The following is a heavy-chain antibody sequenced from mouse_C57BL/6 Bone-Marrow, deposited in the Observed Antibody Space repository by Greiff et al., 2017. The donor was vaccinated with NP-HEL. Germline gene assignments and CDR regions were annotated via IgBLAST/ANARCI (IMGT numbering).Heavy chain of an antibody. CDR3: ARITTVAG. D-gene: IGHD1-1*01. CDR2: IYPGSGST. CDR1: GYTFTSYW. Sequence: QVQLQQPGAELVKPGASVKMSCKASGYTFTSYWITWVKQRPGQGLEWIGDIYPGSGSTNYTEKFKSKATLTVDTSSSTAYMKLSSLAAEDSAVYYCARITTVAGWGQGTTLTVSS. V-gene: IGHV1-55*01. J-gene: IGHJ2*01.